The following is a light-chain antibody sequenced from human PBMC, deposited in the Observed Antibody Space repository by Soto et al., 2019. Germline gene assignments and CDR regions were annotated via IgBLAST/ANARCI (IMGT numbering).Light chain of an antibody. CDR2: KAA. CDR1: GCKSRR. V-gene: IGKV1-5*03. Sequence: RFSGCKSRRLAWEPQKTGKAPKPQIYKAATLKRGVPSRFSGSGSVTEFTLTISRLQPDDFATYYCQHYNSYSEAFGQGTKVDI. CDR3: QHYNSYSEA. J-gene: IGKJ1*01.